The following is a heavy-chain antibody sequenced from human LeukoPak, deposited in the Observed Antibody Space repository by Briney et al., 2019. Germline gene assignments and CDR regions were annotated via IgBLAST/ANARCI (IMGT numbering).Heavy chain of an antibody. D-gene: IGHD4-17*01. V-gene: IGHV4-59*08. CDR2: IYYSGST. J-gene: IGHJ4*02. Sequence: PSETLSLTCTVSGGSISSYYWSWIRQPPGKGLEWIGCIYYSGSTNYNPSLKSRVTISVDTSKNQFSLKLSSVTAADTAVYYCARRTDYAAPFDYWGQGTLVTVSS. CDR3: ARRTDYAAPFDY. CDR1: GGSISSYY.